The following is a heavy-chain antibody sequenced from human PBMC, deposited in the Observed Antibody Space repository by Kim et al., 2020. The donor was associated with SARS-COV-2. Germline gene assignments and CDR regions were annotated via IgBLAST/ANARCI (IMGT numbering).Heavy chain of an antibody. J-gene: IGHJ6*02. CDR1: GYTFTSYG. D-gene: IGHD4-4*01. V-gene: IGHV1-18*01. CDR3: ARVFEVTTYYYYGMDV. CDR2: ISAYNGNT. Sequence: ASVKVSCKASGYTFTSYGISWVRQAPGQGLEWMGWISAYNGNTNYAQKLQGRVTMTTDTSTSTAYMELRSLRSDDTAVYYCARVFEVTTYYYYGMDVWGQGTTVTVSS.